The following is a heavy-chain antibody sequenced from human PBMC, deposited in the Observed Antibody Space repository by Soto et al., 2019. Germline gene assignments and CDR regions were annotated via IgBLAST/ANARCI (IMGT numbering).Heavy chain of an antibody. V-gene: IGHV1-18*01. J-gene: IGHJ3*02. CDR1: GYTFTSYG. CDR2: ISAYNGNT. D-gene: IGHD5-12*01. CDR3: ARDVATTAEGDDAFDI. Sequence: ASVKVSCKASGYTFTSYGISWVRQAPGQGLEWVGWISAYNGNTNYAQKLQGRVTMTTDTSTSTAYMELRSLRSDDTAVYYCARDVATTAEGDDAFDIWGQGTMVTVSS.